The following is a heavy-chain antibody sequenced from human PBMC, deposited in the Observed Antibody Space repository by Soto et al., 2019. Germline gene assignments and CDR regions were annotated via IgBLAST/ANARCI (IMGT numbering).Heavy chain of an antibody. CDR1: GGSISSGDYY. CDR2: IYYSGST. Sequence: SETLSLTCTVSGGSISSGDYYWSWIRQPPGKGLEWIGYIYYSGSTYYNPSLKSRVTISVDTSKNQFSLKLSSVTAADTAVYYCARFAKEENPKVGSWYYFDYWGQGTRVTVSS. CDR3: ARFAKEENPKVGSWYYFDY. V-gene: IGHV4-30-4*01. J-gene: IGHJ4*02. D-gene: IGHD6-13*01.